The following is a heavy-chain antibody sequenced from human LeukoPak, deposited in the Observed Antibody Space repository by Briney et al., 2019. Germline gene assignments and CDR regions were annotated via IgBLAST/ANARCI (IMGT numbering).Heavy chain of an antibody. V-gene: IGHV3-21*01. D-gene: IGHD5-24*01. CDR3: ARLETTPYYFDY. Sequence: GGSLRLSCAASGFTFSSYSMNWVRQAPGKGLEWVSSISRSSTYISYADSVKGRFTISRDNAKNSLYLQMNSLRAEDTAVYYCARLETTPYYFDYWGQATLVTVSS. CDR2: ISRSSTYI. CDR1: GFTFSSYS. J-gene: IGHJ4*02.